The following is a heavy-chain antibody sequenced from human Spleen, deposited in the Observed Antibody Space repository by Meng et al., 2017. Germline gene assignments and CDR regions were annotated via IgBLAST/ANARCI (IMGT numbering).Heavy chain of an antibody. D-gene: IGHD2-15*01. CDR3: ARDCCSEIGPIDY. CDR2: ISNNDGRT. CDR1: GFTFSSYA. V-gene: IGHV3-23*01. J-gene: IGHJ4*02. Sequence: GGSLRLSCAASGFTFSSYAMSWVRQAPGKGLEWVATISNNDGRTHYADSVMGRFTISRDDFKNTLYLQVSSLRAEDTAVYYCARDCCSEIGPIDYWGQGTLVTVSS.